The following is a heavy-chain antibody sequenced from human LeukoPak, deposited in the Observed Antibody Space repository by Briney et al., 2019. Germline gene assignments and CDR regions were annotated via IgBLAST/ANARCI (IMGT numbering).Heavy chain of an antibody. V-gene: IGHV1-18*01. CDR2: ISAYNGNT. CDR1: GYTFTSYG. D-gene: IGHD2-2*02. Sequence: ASVKVSCKASGYTFTSYGISWVRQAPGQGLEWMGWISAYNGNTNYAQKLQGRVTMTTDTSTSTAYMELRSLRSDDTAVYYCARVVYRRVTLSWHFDYWGQGTLVTVSS. J-gene: IGHJ4*02. CDR3: ARVVYRRVTLSWHFDY.